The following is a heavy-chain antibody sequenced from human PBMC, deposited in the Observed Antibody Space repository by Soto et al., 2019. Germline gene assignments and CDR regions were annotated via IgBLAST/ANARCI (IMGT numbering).Heavy chain of an antibody. CDR2: ISGSGGST. J-gene: IGHJ3*02. Sequence: GGSLRLSCAASGFTFSSYAMSWVRQAPGKGLEWVSAISGSGGSTYYADSVKGRFTISRDNSKNTLYLQMNSLRAEDTAVYYCARSCSGGSCYVRPDAFDIWGQGTMVTVSS. CDR1: GFTFSSYA. V-gene: IGHV3-23*01. D-gene: IGHD2-15*01. CDR3: ARSCSGGSCYVRPDAFDI.